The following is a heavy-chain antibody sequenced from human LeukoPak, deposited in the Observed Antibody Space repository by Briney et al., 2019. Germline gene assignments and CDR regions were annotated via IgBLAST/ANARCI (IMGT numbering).Heavy chain of an antibody. Sequence: SQTLSLTCTVSGASISRGGDYWRWIRQHPGRGLEWIVYIYYSGSANYKPSLKSRVIIAVDTSNNQFSLKLSSVTAADTAVYYCARSYGSGSIYGMDVWGKGTTVTVSS. CDR2: IYYSGSA. CDR3: ARSYGSGSIYGMDV. CDR1: GASISRGGDY. V-gene: IGHV4-31*03. J-gene: IGHJ6*04. D-gene: IGHD3-10*01.